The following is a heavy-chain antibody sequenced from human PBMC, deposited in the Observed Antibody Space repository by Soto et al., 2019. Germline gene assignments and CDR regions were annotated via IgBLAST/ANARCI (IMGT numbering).Heavy chain of an antibody. CDR3: ARQKYCSSTSCDEGDFDY. CDR1: GGSISSSSYY. CDR2: IYYSGST. D-gene: IGHD2-2*01. J-gene: IGHJ4*02. V-gene: IGHV4-39*01. Sequence: SETLSLTCTVSGGSISSSSYYWGWIRQPPGKGLEWIGSIYYSGSTYYNPSLKSRVTISVDTSKNQFSLKLSSVTAADTAVYYCARQKYCSSTSCDEGDFDYWGQGTLVTVSS.